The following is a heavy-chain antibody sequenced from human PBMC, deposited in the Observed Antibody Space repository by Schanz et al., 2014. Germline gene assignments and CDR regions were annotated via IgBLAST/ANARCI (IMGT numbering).Heavy chain of an antibody. V-gene: IGHV3-7*01. J-gene: IGHJ3*01. D-gene: IGHD2-8*02. CDR3: ARDSRYCTGVDCKGDAFDL. CDR2: IKEDGSKK. Sequence: DVQLVESGGGLVQPGGSLRLSCAASGFTFTGHWMSWVRQAPGKGLEWVANIKEDGSKKYYVDSVRGRFTISRDNAKNSLYLQLNSLTAADTAVYHCARDSRYCTGVDCKGDAFDLWGQGTLVTVSS. CDR1: GFTFTGHW.